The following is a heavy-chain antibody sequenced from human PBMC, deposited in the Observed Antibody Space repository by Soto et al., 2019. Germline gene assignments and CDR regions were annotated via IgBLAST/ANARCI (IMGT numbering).Heavy chain of an antibody. D-gene: IGHD3-10*02. J-gene: IGHJ4*02. Sequence: QVQLQESGPGLVKPSQTLSLTCTVSGGSITSGGYYWTWIRQHPGKGLEWIGYIYYNGSTYYNPSLNSRVTISGATSKNRFSLKLSSVTAAETAVYYCARSVFHWGQGTLVTVSS. V-gene: IGHV4-31*03. CDR3: ARSVFH. CDR1: GGSITSGGYY. CDR2: IYYNGST.